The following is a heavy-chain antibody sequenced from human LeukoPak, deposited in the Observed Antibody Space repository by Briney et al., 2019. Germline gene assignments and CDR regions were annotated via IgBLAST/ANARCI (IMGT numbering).Heavy chain of an antibody. V-gene: IGHV3-23*01. Sequence: GASLRLSCAASGFTFSNYAMSWVRQAPGKGLEWVSAITGGGSGIYYADSMKSRFTISRDNSKNTLYLQINSLRAEDTAVYYCAKWGDYDVLTGYYVSGYWGQGTLVTVSS. J-gene: IGHJ4*02. CDR2: ITGGGSGI. D-gene: IGHD3-9*01. CDR1: GFTFSNYA. CDR3: AKWGDYDVLTGYYVSGY.